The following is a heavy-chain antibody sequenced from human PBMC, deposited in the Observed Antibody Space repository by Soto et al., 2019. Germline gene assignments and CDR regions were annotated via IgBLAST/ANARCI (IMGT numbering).Heavy chain of an antibody. Sequence: GGSLRLSCAVSGLTFSSYGIHWVRQAPGKGLEWVALISYDGSNKYYADSVKGRFTISRDNSKNTLYLQMNSLRGEDTAVYYCAQSVRSDFDYWGQGTLVTVTS. D-gene: IGHD6-6*01. CDR3: AQSVRSDFDY. J-gene: IGHJ4*02. V-gene: IGHV3-30*18. CDR2: ISYDGSNK. CDR1: GLTFSSYG.